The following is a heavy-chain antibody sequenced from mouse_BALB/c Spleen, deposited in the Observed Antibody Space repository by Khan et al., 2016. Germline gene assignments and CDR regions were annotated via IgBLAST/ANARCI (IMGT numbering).Heavy chain of an antibody. J-gene: IGHJ3*01. V-gene: IGHV9-3-1*01. CDR1: GYTFTNYG. D-gene: IGHD1-1*01. CDR2: INTYTGEP. Sequence: QIQLVQSGPELKKPGETVKMSCKASGYTFTNYGMNWVKQAPGKGLKWMGWINTYTGEPTYADDFKGRFAFSLETSASTAHLQISNLKNEDTATYFCARPDYGRSRGFAYWGQGTLVTVSA. CDR3: ARPDYGRSRGFAY.